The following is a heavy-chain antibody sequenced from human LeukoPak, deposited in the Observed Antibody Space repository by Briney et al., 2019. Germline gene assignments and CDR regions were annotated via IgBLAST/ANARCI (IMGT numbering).Heavy chain of an antibody. CDR2: ISGDGGST. CDR3: AKGPGDSSGYYLFDY. J-gene: IGHJ4*02. Sequence: GRSLRLSCAAAAFTLDDYAMLWVRQAPGKGLEWVSLISGDGGSTYYADSVKGRFTISRENSKNSLYLQMNGLRTEDTALYYCAKGPGDSSGYYLFDYWGQGTLVTVSS. V-gene: IGHV3-43*02. D-gene: IGHD3-22*01. CDR1: AFTLDDYA.